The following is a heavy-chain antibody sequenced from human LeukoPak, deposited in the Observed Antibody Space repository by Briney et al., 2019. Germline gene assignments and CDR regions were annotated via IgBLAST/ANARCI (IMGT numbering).Heavy chain of an antibody. Sequence: GGSLRLSCAASGFTFSNAWMSWVRQAPGKGLEGIGRIKKKSDGGTTDYAAPMKGRFTISRDDSKNTLYLQMNSLTTEDTAVYYCTTVGLSGYYDSRGYYYFDYWGQGTLVTVSS. J-gene: IGHJ4*02. D-gene: IGHD3-22*01. V-gene: IGHV3-15*01. CDR3: TTVGLSGYYDSRGYYYFDY. CDR1: GFTFSNAW. CDR2: IKKKSDGGTT.